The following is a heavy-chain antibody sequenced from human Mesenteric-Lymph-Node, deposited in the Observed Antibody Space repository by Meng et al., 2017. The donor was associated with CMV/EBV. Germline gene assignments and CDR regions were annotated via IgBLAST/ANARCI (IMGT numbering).Heavy chain of an antibody. CDR1: GFTFSSYA. CDR2: ISYDGSNK. CDR3: ATWATLGFDS. J-gene: IGHJ4*02. D-gene: IGHD3-16*01. V-gene: IGHV3-30-3*01. Sequence: GGSLRLSCAASGFTFSSYAMHWVRQAPGKGLEWVAVISYDGSNKYYADSVKGRFTISRDNAKNTLYLQMNSLRPEDTAVYYCATWATLGFDSWGQGTLVTVSS.